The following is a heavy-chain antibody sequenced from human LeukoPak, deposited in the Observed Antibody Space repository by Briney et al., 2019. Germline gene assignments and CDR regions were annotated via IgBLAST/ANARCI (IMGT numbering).Heavy chain of an antibody. D-gene: IGHD3-9*01. CDR3: ARSYDILTGPFEH. V-gene: IGHV3-30*04. J-gene: IGHJ4*01. CDR1: GFTLRNYA. Sequence: PGGSLRLSCAASGFTLRNYAMHWVRQAPGKGLEWVAVISYEGSNKYNADSVKGRFTISRDNSKNMVYLQMNSLRAEDTAMYYCARSYDILTGPFEHWGQGTLVTVSS. CDR2: ISYEGSNK.